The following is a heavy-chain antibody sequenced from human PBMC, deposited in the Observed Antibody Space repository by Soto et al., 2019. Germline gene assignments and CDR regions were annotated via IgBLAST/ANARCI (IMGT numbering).Heavy chain of an antibody. CDR3: AHTLIQRSIYYYGMDV. Sequence: PGESLKISCKGSRNSFTSYWLGWVRQMPGKGLEWMGIIYPGDSDTRYSPSLKSRLTITKNTSKKQVVLTMTNMDPVDTATYYCAHTLIQRSIYYYGMDVWGQGTTVTVSS. V-gene: IGHV5-51*01. CDR1: RNSFTSYW. J-gene: IGHJ6*02. CDR2: IYPGDSDT. D-gene: IGHD2-8*01.